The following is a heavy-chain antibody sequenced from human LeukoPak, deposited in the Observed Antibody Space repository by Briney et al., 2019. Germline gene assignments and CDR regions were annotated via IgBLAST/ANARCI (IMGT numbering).Heavy chain of an antibody. CDR3: AREDIVVVPAAIPRLGETDYYYYYMDV. Sequence: NPSETLSLTCTVSGGSISSYYWSWIRQPAGKGLEWIGRIYTSGSTNYNPSLKSRVTMSVDTSKNQFSLKLSSVTAAVTAVYYCAREDIVVVPAAIPRLGETDYYYYYMDVWGKGTTVTVSS. J-gene: IGHJ6*03. CDR1: GGSISSYY. D-gene: IGHD2-2*01. V-gene: IGHV4-4*07. CDR2: IYTSGST.